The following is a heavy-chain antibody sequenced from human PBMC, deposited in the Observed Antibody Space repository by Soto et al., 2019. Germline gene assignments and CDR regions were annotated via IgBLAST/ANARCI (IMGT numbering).Heavy chain of an antibody. J-gene: IGHJ4*02. Sequence: LSLSCAASGFTFSSYVMHWVRQAPGKGLEWVALIWFDGSNEYYEDSVKGRFTISRDNSKNTLYLQMNSLRAEDTAVYYCARLTTIDYYDSSGYYGSFDYWGQGALVTVSS. D-gene: IGHD3-22*01. CDR2: IWFDGSNE. V-gene: IGHV3-33*01. CDR1: GFTFSSYV. CDR3: ARLTTIDYYDSSGYYGSFDY.